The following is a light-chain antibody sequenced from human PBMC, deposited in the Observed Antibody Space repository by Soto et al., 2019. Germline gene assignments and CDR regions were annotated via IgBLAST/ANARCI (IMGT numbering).Light chain of an antibody. J-gene: IGKJ2*01. V-gene: IGKV3-20*01. CDR3: QQYGSSPPMYT. Sequence: EIVLTQSPGTLSLSPGERATLSCRASQSVSSSYLAWYQQKPGQAPRLLIYGASSRATGIPDRFSGSGSGTDFTLTISRLEPEDFAVYYCQQYGSSPPMYTFCQGTQLEIK. CDR2: GAS. CDR1: QSVSSSY.